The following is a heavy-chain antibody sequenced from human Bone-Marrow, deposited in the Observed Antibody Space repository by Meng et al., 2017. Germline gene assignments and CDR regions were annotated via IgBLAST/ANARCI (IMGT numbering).Heavy chain of an antibody. V-gene: IGHV3-21*01. CDR1: GFTFSSYS. J-gene: IGHJ4*02. D-gene: IGHD5-18*01. Sequence: GGSLRLSCAASGFTFSSYSMNWVRQAPGKGLEWVSSISSSSSYIYYANSVKSRFTISRDNAKNSLYLQMNSLRAEDKAVYYCAREGTAMVIGGQGTLVTVSS. CDR2: ISSSSSYI. CDR3: AREGTAMVI.